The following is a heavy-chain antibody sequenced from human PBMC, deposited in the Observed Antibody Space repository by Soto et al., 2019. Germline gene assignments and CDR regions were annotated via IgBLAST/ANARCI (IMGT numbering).Heavy chain of an antibody. CDR1: GFTFSSYG. CDR3: ARDRSSKNYYYGMDV. CDR2: IWYDGSNK. J-gene: IGHJ6*02. D-gene: IGHD4-4*01. V-gene: IGHV3-33*01. Sequence: GGSLRLSCAASGFTFSSYGMHWVRQAPGKGLEWVAVIWYDGSNKYYADSVKGRFTISRDNSKNTLYLQMNSLRAEDTAVYYCARDRSSKNYYYGMDVWGQGTTVTVSS.